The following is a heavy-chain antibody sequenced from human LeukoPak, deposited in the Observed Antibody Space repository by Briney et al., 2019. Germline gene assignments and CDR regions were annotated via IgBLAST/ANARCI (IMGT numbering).Heavy chain of an antibody. CDR3: ARLSGYDPTRLAIDY. CDR2: IYTSGST. CDR1: GGSISSGSYY. Sequence: EPSQTLSLTCTVSGGSISSGSYYWSWIRQPAGKGLEWIGRIYTSGSTNYNPSLKSRVTISVDTSKNQFSLKLSSVTAADTAVYYCARLSGYDPTRLAIDYWGQGTLVTVSS. J-gene: IGHJ4*02. V-gene: IGHV4-61*02. D-gene: IGHD5-12*01.